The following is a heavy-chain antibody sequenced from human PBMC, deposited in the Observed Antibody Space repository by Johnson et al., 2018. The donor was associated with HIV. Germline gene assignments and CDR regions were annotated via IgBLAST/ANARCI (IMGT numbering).Heavy chain of an antibody. J-gene: IGHJ3*02. CDR3: ASISLGAFDI. CDR1: GFAFSSYA. V-gene: IGHV3-30*04. CDR2: ISYDGRDA. Sequence: QVQLVESGGGLVKPGGSLRLSCAASGFAFSSYALHWVRQAPGKGLEWVAVISYDGRDAYYADSVKGRFTSSRDNSKNTLYLQMNSLRAEDMAVYFCASISLGAFDIWGQGTLVTVSS.